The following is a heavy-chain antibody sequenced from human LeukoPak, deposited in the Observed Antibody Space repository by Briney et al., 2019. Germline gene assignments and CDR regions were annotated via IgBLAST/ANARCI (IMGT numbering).Heavy chain of an antibody. V-gene: IGHV3-9*01. CDR2: ISWNSGSI. CDR1: GFTFSSYA. Sequence: GGSLRLSCAASGFTFSSYAMSWVRQAPGNGLEWVSGISWNSGSIDYADSVKGRFTISRDNAKNSLYLQMNSLRAEDTALYYCAKDIDPGIGIVDAFDIWGQGTMVTVSS. D-gene: IGHD1-26*01. J-gene: IGHJ3*02. CDR3: AKDIDPGIGIVDAFDI.